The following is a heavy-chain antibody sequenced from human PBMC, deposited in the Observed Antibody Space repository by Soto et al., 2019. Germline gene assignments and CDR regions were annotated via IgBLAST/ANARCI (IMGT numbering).Heavy chain of an antibody. CDR3: ARDSRPILTGYLSYMDV. J-gene: IGHJ6*03. V-gene: IGHV3-33*01. CDR2: IWYDGSNK. CDR1: GFTFSSYG. D-gene: IGHD3-9*01. Sequence: QVQLVESGGGVVQPGRSLRLSCAASGFTFSSYGMHWVRQAPGKGLEWVAVIWYDGSNKYYADSVKGRFTISRDNSKNTLYLQMNSLRAEDTAVDYCARDSRPILTGYLSYMDVWGKGTTVTVSS.